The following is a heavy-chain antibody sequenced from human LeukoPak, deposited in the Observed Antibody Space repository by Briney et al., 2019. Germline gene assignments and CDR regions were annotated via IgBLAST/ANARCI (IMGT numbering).Heavy chain of an antibody. CDR2: FGTRSTSI. D-gene: IGHD3-22*01. Sequence: GGSLRLSCAASGFTFSGYSMNWIRQAPEKGLEWVSSFGTRSTSIYHAGSVKGRFAISRDNAKNLLYLQMNSLRAEDTALYYCAREVSEGFDFWGQGTLVTVSS. V-gene: IGHV3-21*01. CDR3: AREVSEGFDF. J-gene: IGHJ4*02. CDR1: GFTFSGYS.